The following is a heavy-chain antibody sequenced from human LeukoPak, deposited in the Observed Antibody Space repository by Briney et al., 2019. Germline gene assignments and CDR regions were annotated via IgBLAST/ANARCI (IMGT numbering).Heavy chain of an antibody. CDR1: GFTFSNNY. V-gene: IGHV3-53*01. J-gene: IGHJ4*02. D-gene: IGHD4-17*01. Sequence: PGGSLRLSCAASGFTFSNNYMSWVRQAPGKGLEWVSLIYSGGNTYYADSVRGRFSISRDNSKNTLYLQMNSLRAEDTAVYYCASRRDGEGFTSFDYWGQGTLVTVSS. CDR2: IYSGGNT. CDR3: ASRRDGEGFTSFDY.